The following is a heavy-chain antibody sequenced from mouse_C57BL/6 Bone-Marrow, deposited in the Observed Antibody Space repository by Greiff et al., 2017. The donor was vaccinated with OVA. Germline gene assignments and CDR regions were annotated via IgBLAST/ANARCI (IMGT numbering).Heavy chain of an antibody. CDR2: IYPGSGNT. V-gene: IGHV1-76*01. J-gene: IGHJ4*01. Sequence: QVQLQQSGAELVRPGASVKLSCKASGYTFTDYYINWVKQRPGQGLEWIARIYPGSGNTYYNEKFKGKATLTAEKSSSTAYMQLSSLTSEDSAVYFCARGDLLVPIDYWGQGTSVTVSS. CDR3: ARGDLLVPIDY. D-gene: IGHD1-1*01. CDR1: GYTFTDYY.